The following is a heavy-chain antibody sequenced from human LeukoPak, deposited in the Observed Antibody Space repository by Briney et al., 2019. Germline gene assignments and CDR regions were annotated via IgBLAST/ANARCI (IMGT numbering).Heavy chain of an antibody. J-gene: IGHJ3*01. CDR1: GFTFSGFA. CDR2: IWFDGSHE. CDR3: AKEVAFGAGAYDV. V-gene: IGHV3-33*06. D-gene: IGHD3-10*01. Sequence: GGSLRLSCAASGFTFSGFAMSWVRRTPGKGLEWVAIIWFDGSHEDYVDSVRGRFTISRDNSRNTMYLQMNSLRVEDTALYFCAKEVAFGAGAYDVWGQGTRVTVSS.